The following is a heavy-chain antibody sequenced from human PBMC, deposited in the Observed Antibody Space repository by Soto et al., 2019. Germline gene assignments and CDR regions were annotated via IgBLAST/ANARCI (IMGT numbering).Heavy chain of an antibody. CDR2: IIPTIDSV. J-gene: IGHJ4*02. D-gene: IGHD3-22*01. V-gene: IGHV1-69*08. Sequence: QVQVVQSGAEVKKPGSSVKVSCKASGGTFTSYTINWVRQAPGQGLEWMGKIIPTIDSVNYAQKVQGRVTITADKTTRTFFMELSRLRSEDTAVYYCAGAFYDTTGFIDSWGQGTLVTVSS. CDR3: AGAFYDTTGFIDS. CDR1: GGTFTSYT.